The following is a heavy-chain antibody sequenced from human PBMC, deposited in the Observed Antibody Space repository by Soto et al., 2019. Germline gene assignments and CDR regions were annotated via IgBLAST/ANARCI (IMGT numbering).Heavy chain of an antibody. Sequence: SETLSLTCTVSGGSISSYYWSWIRQPPGKGLEWIGYIYYSGSTNYNPSLKSRVTISVDTSKNQFSLKLSSVTAADTAVYYCARVVGITIFGVVFPHMDVWGKGTTVTVSS. CDR3: ARVVGITIFGVVFPHMDV. J-gene: IGHJ6*03. CDR1: GGSISSYY. D-gene: IGHD3-3*01. V-gene: IGHV4-59*01. CDR2: IYYSGST.